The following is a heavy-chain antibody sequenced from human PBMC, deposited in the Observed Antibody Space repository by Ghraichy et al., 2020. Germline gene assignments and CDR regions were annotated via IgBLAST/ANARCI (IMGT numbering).Heavy chain of an antibody. V-gene: IGHV4-39*01. CDR2: FYYSWKT. J-gene: IGHJ4*02. CDR1: GGSIRSTAFH. Sequence: SETLSLTCSVSGGSIRSTAFHWGWVRQPPGQGPEWIGSFYYSWKTYYNPSLKSRATIDVDTSREQFSLRLTSVTTADTAVYFCARGHYTYYYGSGGAFDNWGQGALVTVSS. CDR3: ARGHYTYYYGSGGAFDN. D-gene: IGHD3-10*01.